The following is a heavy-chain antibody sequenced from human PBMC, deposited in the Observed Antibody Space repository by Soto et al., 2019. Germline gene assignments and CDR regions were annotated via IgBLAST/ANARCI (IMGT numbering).Heavy chain of an antibody. Sequence: QVQLVESGGGVVQPGRSLRLSCAASGFNFSSYVMHWVRQAPGKGLEWVAVIWYDGGNKYYADSVKGRFTISRDNSKNTLYLQMNSLRAEETAVYYCARDGLWLPRAGLRSSYYFDYGGQGTLVTVSS. CDR1: GFNFSSYV. D-gene: IGHD6-19*01. J-gene: IGHJ4*02. CDR3: ARDGLWLPRAGLRSSYYFDY. V-gene: IGHV3-33*01. CDR2: IWYDGGNK.